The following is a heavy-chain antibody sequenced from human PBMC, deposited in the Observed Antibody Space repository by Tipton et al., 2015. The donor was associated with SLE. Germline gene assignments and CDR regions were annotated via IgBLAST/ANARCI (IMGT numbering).Heavy chain of an antibody. CDR1: GGSISSYY. CDR2: INHSGST. V-gene: IGHV4-34*01. D-gene: IGHD5-12*01. CDR3: ASAGYSGYFDY. J-gene: IGHJ4*02. Sequence: TLSLTCTVSGGSISSYYCSWIRQPPGKGLEWIGEINHSGSTNYNPSLKSRVTISVDTSKNQFSLKLSSVTAADTAVYYCASAGYSGYFDYWGQGTLVTVSS.